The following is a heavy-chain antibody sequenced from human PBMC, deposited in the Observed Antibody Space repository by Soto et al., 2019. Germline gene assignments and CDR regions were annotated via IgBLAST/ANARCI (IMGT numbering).Heavy chain of an antibody. CDR1: GYTFTGYY. CDR3: ARELGYGGTPFDY. V-gene: IGHV1-2*04. Sequence: QVQLVQSGAEVKKPGASVKVSCKASGYTFTGYYMHWVRQAPGQGLEWMGWINPNSGGTNYAQKFQGWVTMTRDTPISTAYMELSRLRSDDTAVYYCARELGYGGTPFDYWGQGTLVTVSS. CDR2: INPNSGGT. D-gene: IGHD4-17*01. J-gene: IGHJ4*02.